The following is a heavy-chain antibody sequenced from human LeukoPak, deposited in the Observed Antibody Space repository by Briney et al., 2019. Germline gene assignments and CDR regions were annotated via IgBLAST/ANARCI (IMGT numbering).Heavy chain of an antibody. V-gene: IGHV1-2*02. Sequence: GASVKVSCKASGYTFTGYYMHWVRQAPGQGLEWMGWINPNSGGTNYAQKFQGRVTMTRDTSISTAYMELSRLRSDDTAVYYCAREEQLRYGDYVHSNWLDPWGQGTLVTVSS. J-gene: IGHJ5*02. CDR2: INPNSGGT. CDR3: AREEQLRYGDYVHSNWLDP. CDR1: GYTFTGYY. D-gene: IGHD4-17*01.